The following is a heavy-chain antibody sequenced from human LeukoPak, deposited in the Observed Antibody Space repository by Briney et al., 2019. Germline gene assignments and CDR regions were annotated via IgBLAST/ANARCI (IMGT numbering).Heavy chain of an antibody. J-gene: IGHJ4*02. D-gene: IGHD2/OR15-2a*01. CDR1: GNYW. CDR3: VSFYKTY. V-gene: IGHV3-74*01. Sequence: GGSLRLSCAASGNYWMHWVRQAPGKGLVWVSHINSDGSWTSYADSVKGRITISKDNAKNTVYLQMSSLRAEDTAVYYCVSFYKTYWGRGTLVTVSS. CDR2: INSDGSWT.